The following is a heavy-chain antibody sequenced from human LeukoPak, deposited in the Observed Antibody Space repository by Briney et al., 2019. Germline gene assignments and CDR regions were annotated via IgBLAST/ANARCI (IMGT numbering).Heavy chain of an antibody. Sequence: RTGGSLRLSCAASGFTFSSYWMHWVRQAPGKGLEWVSGINWNGGSTGYADSVKGRFTISRDNAKNSLYLQMNSLRAEDTALYYCARARSTGYYVADYWGQGTLVTVSP. V-gene: IGHV3-20*04. J-gene: IGHJ4*02. CDR2: INWNGGST. CDR3: ARARSTGYYVADY. D-gene: IGHD3-9*01. CDR1: GFTFSSYW.